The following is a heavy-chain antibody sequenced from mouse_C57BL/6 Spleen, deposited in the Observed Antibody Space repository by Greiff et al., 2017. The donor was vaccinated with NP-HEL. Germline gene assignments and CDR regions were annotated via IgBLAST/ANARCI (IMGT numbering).Heavy chain of an antibody. J-gene: IGHJ4*01. CDR2: IDPETGGP. CDR1: GYTFTDYE. V-gene: IGHV1-15*01. Sequence: VQLKQSGAELVRPGASVTLSCKASGYTFTDYEMHWVKQTPVHGLEWIGAIDPETGGPAYNQKFKGKAILTADKSSSTAYMELRSLTSEDSAVYYCRGYYGSSYVGYYYAMDYWGQGTSVTVSS. CDR3: RGYYGSSYVGYYYAMDY. D-gene: IGHD1-1*01.